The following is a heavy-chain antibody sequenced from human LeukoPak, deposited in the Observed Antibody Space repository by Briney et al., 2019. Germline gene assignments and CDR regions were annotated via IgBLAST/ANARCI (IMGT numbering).Heavy chain of an antibody. Sequence: SETLSLTCAVYGGSFSGYYWSWIRQPPGKGLEWIGEINHSGSTNYNPSLKSRVTISVDTSKNQFSLKLSSVTAADTAVYYCARVFMITFGGVIVSADYFDYWGQGTLVTVSS. V-gene: IGHV4-34*01. D-gene: IGHD3-16*02. J-gene: IGHJ4*02. CDR1: GGSFSGYY. CDR3: ARVFMITFGGVIVSADYFDY. CDR2: INHSGST.